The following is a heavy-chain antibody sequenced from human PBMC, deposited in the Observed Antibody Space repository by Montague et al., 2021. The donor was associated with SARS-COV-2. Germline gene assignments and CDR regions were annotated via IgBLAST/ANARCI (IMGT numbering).Heavy chain of an antibody. Sequence: SETLSLTCSVSGYSVNSGYYWAWIRQPPGKGLEWIGSVRQSGSTYFTPSLASRVSMSVDTSKNQFSLTLTSVTAADTALYYCARVGVDGGRIHYYFYGLDDWGQGTAVTVSS. J-gene: IGHJ6*02. D-gene: IGHD3-10*01. V-gene: IGHV4-38-2*02. CDR3: ARVGVDGGRIHYYFYGLDD. CDR2: VRQSGST. CDR1: GYSVNSGYY.